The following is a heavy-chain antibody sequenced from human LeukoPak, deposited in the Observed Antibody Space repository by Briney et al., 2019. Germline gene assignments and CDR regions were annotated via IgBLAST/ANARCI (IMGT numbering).Heavy chain of an antibody. CDR3: ARVLSLGIDWFDP. CDR1: GGTFSSYA. Sequence: SVKVSCKASGGTFSSYAISWVRQAPGQGLEWMGRIIPILGIANYAQKFQGRVTITADKSTSTAYMELSGLRSEDTAVYYCARVLSLGIDWFDPWGQGTLVTVSS. D-gene: IGHD7-27*01. V-gene: IGHV1-69*04. CDR2: IIPILGIA. J-gene: IGHJ5*02.